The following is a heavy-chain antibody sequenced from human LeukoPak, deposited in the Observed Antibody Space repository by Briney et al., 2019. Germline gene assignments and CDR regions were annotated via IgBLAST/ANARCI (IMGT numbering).Heavy chain of an antibody. D-gene: IGHD1-14*01. CDR3: ARALGKVDAFGI. V-gene: IGHV4-30-2*01. CDR1: GGSISSGGYS. CDR2: IYHSGST. Sequence: SQTLSLTCAVSGGSISSGGYSWSWIRQPPGKGLEWIGYIYHSGSTYYNPSLKSRVTISVDRSKNQFSLKLSSVTAADPAVYFCARALGKVDAFGIWGQGTKVTGSS. J-gene: IGHJ3*02.